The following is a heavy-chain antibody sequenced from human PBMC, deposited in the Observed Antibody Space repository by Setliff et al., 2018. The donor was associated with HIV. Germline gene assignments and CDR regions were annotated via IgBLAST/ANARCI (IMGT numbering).Heavy chain of an antibody. CDR2: IYYLGNT. V-gene: IGHV4-39*01. CDR1: GASDISYIW. D-gene: IGHD3-10*01. Sequence: SETLSLTCAVSGASDISYIWWGWIRQPPGEGLEWIGSIYYLGNTYYNPSLKSRLTISVDTSRNLFSLHLSSVTAADTAVYYCARLFSGSPGDYWGQGTLVTVSS. CDR3: ARLFSGSPGDY. J-gene: IGHJ4*02.